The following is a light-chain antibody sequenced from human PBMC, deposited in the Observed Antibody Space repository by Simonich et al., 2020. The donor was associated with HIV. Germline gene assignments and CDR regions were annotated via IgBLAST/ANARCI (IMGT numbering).Light chain of an antibody. CDR2: DVS. CDR1: GSDVGVYNY. Sequence: QSALTQPASVSGSPGQSITISCTGTGSDVGVYNYVSWYQQHPGKVPKLMIYDVSKRPSGVPDRFSGSKSGNTASLTISGLQAEDEADYYCCSYAGTYTFGFGGGTKLTVL. CDR3: CSYAGTYTFG. V-gene: IGLV2-11*01. J-gene: IGLJ2*01.